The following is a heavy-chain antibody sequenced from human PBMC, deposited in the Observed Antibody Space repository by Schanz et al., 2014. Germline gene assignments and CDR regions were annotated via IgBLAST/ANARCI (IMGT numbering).Heavy chain of an antibody. V-gene: IGHV3-74*01. D-gene: IGHD6-13*01. CDR1: GFTFSVYW. J-gene: IGHJ4*02. Sequence: EVQLVESGGGLVQPGGSMRLSCAASGFTFSVYWMHWVRQPPGEGLVSVSRISGDGTTTSYADSVKGRFTISRDNAKNSLYLQMHSLRDEDTAVYYCASNRPYGTTWLGAFDYWGQGTRVTVSS. CDR2: ISGDGTTT. CDR3: ASNRPYGTTWLGAFDY.